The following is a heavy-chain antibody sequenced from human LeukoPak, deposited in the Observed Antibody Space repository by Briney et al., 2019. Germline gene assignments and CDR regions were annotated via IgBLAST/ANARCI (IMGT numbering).Heavy chain of an antibody. Sequence: PSETLSLTCTVSGDSINSYYWSWIRQPPGKGLEWIGCIYYTGSTNYNPSLKSRVTMSMDTSKNQFSLTLTSVTAADTAVYYCARELVGTYAFDIWGQGTMVTVSS. CDR2: IYYTGST. J-gene: IGHJ3*02. D-gene: IGHD1-26*01. CDR3: ARELVGTYAFDI. V-gene: IGHV4-59*12. CDR1: GDSINSYY.